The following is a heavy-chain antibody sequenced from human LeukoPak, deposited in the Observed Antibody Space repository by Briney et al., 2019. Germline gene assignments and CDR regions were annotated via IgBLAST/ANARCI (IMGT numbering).Heavy chain of an antibody. D-gene: IGHD4-17*01. CDR2: IKEGGSEK. Sequence: SGGSLRLSCAASGFTFTSYWMTWVRQAPGKGLEWVANIKEGGSEKHYVDSVKGRFTISRDNAKNSLYLQMNSLRADDTAVYYCARDYGDSIWGQGTLVTVSS. CDR3: ARDYGDSI. V-gene: IGHV3-7*01. J-gene: IGHJ4*02. CDR1: GFTFTSYW.